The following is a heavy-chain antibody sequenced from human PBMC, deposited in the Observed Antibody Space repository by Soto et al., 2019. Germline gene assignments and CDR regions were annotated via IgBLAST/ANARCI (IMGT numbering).Heavy chain of an antibody. D-gene: IGHD6-6*01. CDR1: GFTFSSYS. V-gene: IGHV3-21*01. CDR2: ISSNSAYI. Sequence: EVQLVESGGGLVKPGGSLRLSCAASGFTFSSYSMNWVRQAPGKGLEWVSSISSNSAYIYDADSVKGRLTISRDNAKNSLYLQMNSLRAEDTAVYYCAKSLAKIGRHDDWFDSWGQGTLVIVSS. J-gene: IGHJ5*01. CDR3: AKSLAKIGRHDDWFDS.